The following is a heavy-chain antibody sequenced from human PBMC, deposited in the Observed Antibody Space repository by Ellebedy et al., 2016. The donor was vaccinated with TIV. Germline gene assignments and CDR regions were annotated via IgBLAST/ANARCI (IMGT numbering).Heavy chain of an antibody. CDR3: ARDKYRGMDV. CDR1: GFPFSSYW. D-gene: IGHD5-12*01. Sequence: GGPLRLSCAASGFPFSSYWMHWVRQAPGKGLVWVSRIDTDVMRTNYADSEKGRFTISRDDAKNTVYLQMNSLRAEDTAVYYCARDKYRGMDVWGQGTAVTVSS. CDR2: IDTDVMRT. V-gene: IGHV3-74*01. J-gene: IGHJ6*02.